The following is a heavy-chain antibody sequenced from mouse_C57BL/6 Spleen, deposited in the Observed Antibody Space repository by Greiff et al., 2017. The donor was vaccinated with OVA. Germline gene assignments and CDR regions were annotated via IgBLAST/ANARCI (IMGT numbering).Heavy chain of an antibody. Sequence: VQLQQPGAELVKPGASVKLSCKASGYTFTSYWMHWVKQRPGQGLEWIGMIHPNSGSTNYNEKFKSKATLTVDKSSSTAYMQLSSLTSEDSAVYYCARKDLANWDALDDWGQGTTLTVSS. J-gene: IGHJ2*01. D-gene: IGHD4-1*01. V-gene: IGHV1-64*01. CDR1: GYTFTSYW. CDR3: ARKDLANWDALDD. CDR2: IHPNSGST.